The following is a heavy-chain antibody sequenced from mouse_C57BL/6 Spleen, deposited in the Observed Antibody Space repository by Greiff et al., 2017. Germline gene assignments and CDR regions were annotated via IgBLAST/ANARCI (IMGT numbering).Heavy chain of an antibody. CDR1: GYTFTDYY. V-gene: IGHV1-19*01. Sequence: EVQLQQSGPVLVKPGASVKMSCKASGYTFTDYYMNWVKQSHGKSLEWIGVINPYNGGTSYNQKFKGKATLTVDKSSSTAYMELNSLTSEDSAVYYCARLITAYFDYWGQGTTLTVSS. CDR2: INPYNGGT. D-gene: IGHD2-4*01. J-gene: IGHJ2*01. CDR3: ARLITAYFDY.